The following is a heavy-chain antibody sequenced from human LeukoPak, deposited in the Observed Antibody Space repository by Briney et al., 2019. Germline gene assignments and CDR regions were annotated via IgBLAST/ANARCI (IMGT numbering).Heavy chain of an antibody. Sequence: PGGSLRLSCAASGFTFSSYEMNWVRQAPGKGLEWISYISSSGSTIYYADSVKGRFTISRDNAKNSLYLQMNSLRAEDTAVYYCARDRSCYSTLCDYMDVWGKGTTVTVSS. J-gene: IGHJ6*03. V-gene: IGHV3-48*03. CDR1: GFTFSSYE. CDR2: ISSSGSTI. CDR3: ARDRSCYSTLCDYMDV. D-gene: IGHD2-15*01.